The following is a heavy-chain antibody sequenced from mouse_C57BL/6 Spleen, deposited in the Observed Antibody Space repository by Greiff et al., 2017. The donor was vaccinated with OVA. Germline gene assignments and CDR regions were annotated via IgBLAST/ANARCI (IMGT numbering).Heavy chain of an antibody. CDR2: IDPSDSET. Sequence: QVQLQQPGAELVRPGSSVKLSCKASGYTFTSYWMHWVKQRPIQGLEWIGNIDPSDSETHYNQKFKDKATLTVDKSSSTAYMQRSSLTSEDSAVYYCARPYGSSYVYAMEDWGQGTSVTVSS. J-gene: IGHJ4*01. CDR1: GYTFTSYW. V-gene: IGHV1-52*01. D-gene: IGHD1-1*01. CDR3: ARPYGSSYVYAMED.